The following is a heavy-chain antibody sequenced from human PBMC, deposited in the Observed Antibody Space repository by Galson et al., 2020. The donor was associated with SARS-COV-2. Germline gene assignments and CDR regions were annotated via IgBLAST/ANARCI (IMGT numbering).Heavy chain of an antibody. Sequence: GGSLRLSCEASGFTFDEYVMHWVRQAPGKGLEWVASISWNSFYIYYAESVKGRFTISRDDANNSLHLHVNSLRPEETALYYCAKEKQIAGAPGGFDCWGQGALVTVSS. CDR3: AKEKQIAGAPGGFDC. CDR1: GFTFDEYV. V-gene: IGHV3-9*01. J-gene: IGHJ4*02. D-gene: IGHD1-26*01. CDR2: ISWNSFYI.